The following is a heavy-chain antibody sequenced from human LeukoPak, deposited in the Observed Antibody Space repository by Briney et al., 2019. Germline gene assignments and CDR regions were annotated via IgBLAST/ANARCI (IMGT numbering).Heavy chain of an antibody. V-gene: IGHV4-39*01. CDR1: GGSISSFY. Sequence: PSETLSLTCSVSGGSISSFYWSWIRQPPGKGLEWIGSIYYSGSTYYNPSLKSRVTISVDTSKNQFSLKLSSVTAADTAVYYCARHGDLGYCSSTSRYAGGYYFDYWGQGTLVTVSS. CDR2: IYYSGST. CDR3: ARHGDLGYCSSTSRYAGGYYFDY. J-gene: IGHJ4*02. D-gene: IGHD2-2*01.